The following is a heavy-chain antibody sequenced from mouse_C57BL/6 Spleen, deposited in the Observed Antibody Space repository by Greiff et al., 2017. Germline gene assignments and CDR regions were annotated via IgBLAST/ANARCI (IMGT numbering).Heavy chain of an antibody. J-gene: IGHJ4*01. CDR1: GYAFSSSW. Sequence: QVQLQQSGPELVKPGASVKISCKASGYAFSSSWMNWVKQRPGKGLEWIGRIYPGDGDTNYNGKFKGKATLTADKSSSTAYMQLSSLTSEDSAVYFCARSRAYYSNYDYAMDYWGQGTSVTVSS. V-gene: IGHV1-82*01. CDR3: ARSRAYYSNYDYAMDY. D-gene: IGHD2-5*01. CDR2: IYPGDGDT.